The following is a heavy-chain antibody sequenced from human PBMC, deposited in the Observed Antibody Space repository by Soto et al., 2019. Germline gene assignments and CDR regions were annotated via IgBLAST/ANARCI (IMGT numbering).Heavy chain of an antibody. CDR1: GGSISGFY. CDR2: IYSGGYT. Sequence: QVQLQASGPELVRPSETLSLTCTVSGGSISGFYWSWIRQPPGKRLEWIGYIYSGGYTYYNPSLESRVTISVDTPKNQFFLEMNSVTAADTAVYYCARDMDGGGRYNWFDPWGQGMLVTVSS. CDR3: ARDMDGGGRYNWFDP. D-gene: IGHD3-10*01. J-gene: IGHJ5*02. V-gene: IGHV4-59*01.